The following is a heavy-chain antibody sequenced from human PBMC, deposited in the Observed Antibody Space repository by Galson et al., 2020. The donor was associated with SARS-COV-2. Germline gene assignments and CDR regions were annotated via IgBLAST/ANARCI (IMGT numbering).Heavy chain of an antibody. CDR2: ISYDGSNK. Sequence: SLKISCAASGFTFSSYGMHWVRQAPGKGLEWVAVISYDGSNKYYADSVKGRFTISRDNSKNTLYLQMNSLRAEDTAVYYCAKDREHITTPGDYWGQGTLVTVSA. D-gene: IGHD3-22*01. V-gene: IGHV3-30*18. J-gene: IGHJ4*02. CDR1: GFTFSSYG. CDR3: AKDREHITTPGDY.